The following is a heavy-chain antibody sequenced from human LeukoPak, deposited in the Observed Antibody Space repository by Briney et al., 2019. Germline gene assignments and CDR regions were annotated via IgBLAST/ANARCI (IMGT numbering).Heavy chain of an antibody. D-gene: IGHD1-26*01. CDR1: GFTFSNYA. V-gene: IGHV3-7*01. Sequence: GGSLRLSCAASGFTFSNYAMSWVRQAPGKGLEWVANIKEDGTQKYYVDSVKGRFTISRDNAKNSLYLQMDSLRAEDTAVYYCARVGRQHLFGMDVWGQGTTVTVSS. J-gene: IGHJ6*02. CDR3: ARVGRQHLFGMDV. CDR2: IKEDGTQK.